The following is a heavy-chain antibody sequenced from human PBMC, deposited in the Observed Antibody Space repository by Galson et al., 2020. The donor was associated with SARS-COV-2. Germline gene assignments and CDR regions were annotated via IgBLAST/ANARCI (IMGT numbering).Heavy chain of an antibody. CDR3: ARHGSGSYYLNYYYYYMDV. V-gene: IGHV5-51*01. CDR1: GYSFTSYW. CDR2: IYPGDSDT. Sequence: GGSLRLSCKGSGYSFTSYWIGWVRQMPGKGLEWMGIIYPGDSDTRYSPSFQGQVTISADKSISTAYLQWSSLKASDTAMYYCARHGSGSYYLNYYYYYMDVWGKGTTVTVSS. D-gene: IGHD3-10*01. J-gene: IGHJ6*03.